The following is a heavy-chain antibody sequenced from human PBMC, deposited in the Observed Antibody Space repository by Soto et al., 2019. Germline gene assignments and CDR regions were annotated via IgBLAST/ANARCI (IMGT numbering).Heavy chain of an antibody. J-gene: IGHJ4*02. CDR3: IMPGRLNYATLPCSHFDF. Sequence: EVQLVESGGGLVQPGRSLRLSCAASGFTFDDYAMHWVRQAPGKGLEWVSAISWNSGTFAYADSVKGRFSISRDNAKNSLSLQMSRLTADATAFYCCIMPGRLNYATLPCSHFDFWGQGTLVTVSS. V-gene: IGHV3-9*01. CDR1: GFTFDDYA. D-gene: IGHD3-9*01. CDR2: ISWNSGTF.